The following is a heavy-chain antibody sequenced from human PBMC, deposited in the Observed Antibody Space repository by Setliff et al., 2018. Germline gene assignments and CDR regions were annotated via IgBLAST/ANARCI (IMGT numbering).Heavy chain of an antibody. V-gene: IGHV3-23*01. J-gene: IGHJ4*02. D-gene: IGHD1-26*01. Sequence: PGGSLRLSCAASGFTFTNYAMNWVRQAPGKGLEWVSTISGSGDSTYSADSVMGRFTIPRDNSKDSLYLQLNSLRAEDTAVYYCAKDGVGPTYTYFFDFWGQGSQVTVSS. CDR3: AKDGVGPTYTYFFDF. CDR2: ISGSGDST. CDR1: GFTFTNYA.